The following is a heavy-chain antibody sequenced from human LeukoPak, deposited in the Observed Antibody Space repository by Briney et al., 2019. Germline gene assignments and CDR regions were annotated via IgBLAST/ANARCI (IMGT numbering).Heavy chain of an antibody. CDR1: GRSLNNYY. D-gene: IGHD4-17*01. CDR3: ARGGDYGDLRYFDY. CDR2: IYYRGSP. J-gene: IGHJ4*02. Sequence: PSETLSLTCTLSGRSLNNYYWSWIRQPPGKGLEWIGYIYYRGSPNYNPSLKTRSPFSVDTLKNKLSLKLSSVAAADTDVYYCARGGDYGDLRYFDYWGQGTLVTVSS. V-gene: IGHV4-59*01.